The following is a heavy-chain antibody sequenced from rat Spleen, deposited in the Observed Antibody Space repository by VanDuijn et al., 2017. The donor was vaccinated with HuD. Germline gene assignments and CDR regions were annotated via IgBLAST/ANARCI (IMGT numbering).Heavy chain of an antibody. Sequence: EVQLVESGGGLVQPGRSLKLSCAASGFTFSDYYMAWVRQAPKKGLEWVASISYEGSGTYYGDSVKGRFTLSRDNAKSTLYLQMDSLRSEDTATYYCARHRNYGGIPFDYWGQGVMVTVSS. D-gene: IGHD1-11*01. CDR1: GFTFSDYY. V-gene: IGHV5-22*01. CDR2: ISYEGSGT. CDR3: ARHRNYGGIPFDY. J-gene: IGHJ2*01.